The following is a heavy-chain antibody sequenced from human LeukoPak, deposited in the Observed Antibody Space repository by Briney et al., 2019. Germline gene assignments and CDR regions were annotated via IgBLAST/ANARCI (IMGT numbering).Heavy chain of an antibody. V-gene: IGHV4-4*07. CDR1: GGSISSYY. Sequence: SETLSLTCTVSGGSISSYYWSWIRQPAGKGLEWIGRIHTSGSTNYNPSLKSRVTMSVDTSKNQFSLKLTSVTAADTAVYYCARDTYYYDSSGYYRFDYWGQGTLVTVSS. D-gene: IGHD3-22*01. CDR3: ARDTYYYDSSGYYRFDY. CDR2: IHTSGST. J-gene: IGHJ4*02.